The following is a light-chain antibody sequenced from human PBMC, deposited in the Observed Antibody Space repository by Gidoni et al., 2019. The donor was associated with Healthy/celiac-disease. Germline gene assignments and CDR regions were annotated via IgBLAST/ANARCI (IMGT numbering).Light chain of an antibody. CDR1: QSLLHSNGYNY. V-gene: IGKV2-28*01. J-gene: IGKJ4*01. CDR3: MQALQTPLT. Sequence: DLVMTQSPLSLLVTPGEPAPLSCRSSQSLLHSNGYNYLDWYLQKPGQSPQLLIYLGSNLASGVPDRFSGSGSGTDFTLKISRVEAEDVGVYYCMQALQTPLTFGGGTKVEIK. CDR2: LGS.